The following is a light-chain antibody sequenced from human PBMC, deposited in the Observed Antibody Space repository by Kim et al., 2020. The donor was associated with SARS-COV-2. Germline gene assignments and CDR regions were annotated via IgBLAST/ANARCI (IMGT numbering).Light chain of an antibody. J-gene: IGLJ2*01. CDR3: KSRDSSGNHLV. CDR1: SLRTYY. Sequence: AWGQTVTITCQGDSLRTYYATWYQQKPGQAPVLVIYGKNNRPSGIPDRFSGSSSRNTASLTITRAQAEDEADYYCKSRDSSGNHLVFGGGTQLTVL. V-gene: IGLV3-19*01. CDR2: GKN.